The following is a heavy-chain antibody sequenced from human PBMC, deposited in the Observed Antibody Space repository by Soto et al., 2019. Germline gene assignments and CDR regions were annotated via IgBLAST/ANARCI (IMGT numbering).Heavy chain of an antibody. Sequence: GGSLRLSCAASGFNFSSYAMHWVHQAPGKGLEWVAVISYDGGKKYYADSVKGRFTISRDNSQNTLYVEMTSLSAEDTAVYYCAREGQPAAGTTPHNWGQGTLVSVSS. CDR3: AREGQPAAGTTPHN. D-gene: IGHD6-13*01. V-gene: IGHV3-30*04. J-gene: IGHJ4*02. CDR1: GFNFSSYA. CDR2: ISYDGGKK.